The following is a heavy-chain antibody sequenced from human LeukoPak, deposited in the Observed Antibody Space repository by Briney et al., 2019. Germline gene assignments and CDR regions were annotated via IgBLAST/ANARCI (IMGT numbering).Heavy chain of an antibody. V-gene: IGHV3-7*01. Sequence: GGSLRLSCAASGFSFSSYWMAWVRQAPGKGLEWVANIKQDGSEKYYVDSVKGRFTISRDNAKNSLYLQMNSLRAEDTAVYYCARIPAASALFDYWGQGTLVTVSS. CDR2: IKQDGSEK. D-gene: IGHD2-2*01. CDR3: ARIPAASALFDY. CDR1: GFSFSSYW. J-gene: IGHJ4*02.